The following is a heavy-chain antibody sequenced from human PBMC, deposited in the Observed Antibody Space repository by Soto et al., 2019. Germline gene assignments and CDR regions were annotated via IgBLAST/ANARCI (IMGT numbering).Heavy chain of an antibody. CDR1: GFTFSSYS. J-gene: IGHJ3*02. V-gene: IGHV3-21*01. CDR3: ARSGAYCGGDCYPDDAFDI. Sequence: EVQLVESGGGLVQPGGSLRLSCAASGFTFSSYSMNWVRQAPGKGLEWVSSISSSSSYIYYADSVKGRFTISRGNAKNSLNLQMNSLRAEDTAVYYCARSGAYCGGDCYPDDAFDIWGQGTMVTVSS. D-gene: IGHD2-21*01. CDR2: ISSSSSYI.